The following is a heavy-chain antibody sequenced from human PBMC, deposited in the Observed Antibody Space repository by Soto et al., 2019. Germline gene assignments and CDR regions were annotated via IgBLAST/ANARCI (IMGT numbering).Heavy chain of an antibody. Sequence: EVQLVESGGGLVQPGGSLRLSCAAAGFTFSSYWMSWVRQAPGKGLEWVANIKQDGSEKYYVDSVNGRFTISRDNAKNSLYLNMSGLRAEDTAVYYCARDRGAFDIWGHGTMVTVS. J-gene: IGHJ3*02. CDR1: GFTFSSYW. CDR3: ARDRGAFDI. V-gene: IGHV3-7*03. D-gene: IGHD3-10*01. CDR2: IKQDGSEK.